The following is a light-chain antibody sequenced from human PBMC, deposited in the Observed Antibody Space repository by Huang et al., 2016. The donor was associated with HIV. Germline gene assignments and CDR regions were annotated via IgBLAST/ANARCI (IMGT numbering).Light chain of an antibody. V-gene: IGKV3-11*01. CDR2: DAS. J-gene: IGKJ1*01. CDR1: QSVGSS. Sequence: DIVLTQSPATLSLSPGERATLSCRAGQSVGSSLAWYQQTPGQAPRRLVSDASHRATGIPARFSGSGSGTDFTLTISSLEPEDFAVYYCHQHSSWPGTFGQGTRVEIK. CDR3: HQHSSWPGT.